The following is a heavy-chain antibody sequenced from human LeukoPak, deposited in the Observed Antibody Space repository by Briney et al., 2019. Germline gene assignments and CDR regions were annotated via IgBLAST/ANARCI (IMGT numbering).Heavy chain of an antibody. CDR2: IDPNSGGT. J-gene: IGHJ4*02. CDR3: ARDSSYGKVTNFDY. CDR1: GYTFTGYY. Sequence: ASVKVSCKASGYTFTGYYMHWVRQAPGQGLEWMGWIDPNSGGTNYAQKFQGRVTMTRDTSISTAYMELSRLRSDDTAVYYCARDSSYGKVTNFDYWGQGTLVTVSS. D-gene: IGHD5-18*01. V-gene: IGHV1-2*02.